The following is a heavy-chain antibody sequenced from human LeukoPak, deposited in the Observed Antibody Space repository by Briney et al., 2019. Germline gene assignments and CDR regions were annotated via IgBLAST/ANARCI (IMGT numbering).Heavy chain of an antibody. CDR2: IEDDGNKK. J-gene: IGHJ4*02. D-gene: IGHD6-13*01. Sequence: GGSLRLSCATSGFTLSNFWMNWVRQAPGKGLEWVADIEDDGNKKNYVDSVKGRFTISRANVKNSIYLQMNSLRADDTAVYYCARGRGIALWGQGTLVTVSS. CDR1: GFTLSNFW. CDR3: ARGRGIAL. V-gene: IGHV3-7*01.